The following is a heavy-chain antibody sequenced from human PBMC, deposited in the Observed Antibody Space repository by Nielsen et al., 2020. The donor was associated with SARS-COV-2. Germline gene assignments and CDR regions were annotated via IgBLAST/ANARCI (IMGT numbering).Heavy chain of an antibody. Sequence: GGSLRLSCAVSGFTVFNKYMSWVRQAPGKGLEWVSVIYTAGNTYYADSVEDRFTISRDNSRNTLYLQMNSLRGEDTAVYYCATIYHDYVWGSYPFDYWGQGTLVTVSS. J-gene: IGHJ4*02. D-gene: IGHD3-16*02. CDR2: IYTAGNT. CDR3: ATIYHDYVWGSYPFDY. CDR1: GFTVFNKY. V-gene: IGHV3-66*01.